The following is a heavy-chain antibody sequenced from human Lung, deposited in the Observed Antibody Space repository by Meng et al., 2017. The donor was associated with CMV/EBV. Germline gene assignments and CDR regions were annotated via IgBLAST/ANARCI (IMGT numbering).Heavy chain of an antibody. CDR2: ISYDGSKN. D-gene: IGHD3-10*01. Sequence: FGSYGFNWVRQAPGKGQEWVAGISYDGSKNFYADSVKGRFIISRDNSNSKLFLQMNNLRSEDTAMYYCARDRGDRRGSYVRNWFDPWGQGTLVTVSS. J-gene: IGHJ5*02. CDR3: ARDRGDRRGSYVRNWFDP. V-gene: IGHV3-30*04. CDR1: FGSYG.